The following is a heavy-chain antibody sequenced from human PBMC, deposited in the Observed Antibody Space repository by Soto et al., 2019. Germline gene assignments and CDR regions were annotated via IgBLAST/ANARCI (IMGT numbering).Heavy chain of an antibody. J-gene: IGHJ6*02. V-gene: IGHV3-30*18. Sequence: VQLVESGGGVVQPGRSLRLSCAASGFTFSSYGMHWVRQAPGKGLEWVAVISYDGSNKYYADSVKGRFTISRDNSKNTLYLQMNSLRAEDTAVYYCAKPSDYDFWSGSVGGMDVWGQGTTVTVSS. D-gene: IGHD3-3*01. CDR2: ISYDGSNK. CDR3: AKPSDYDFWSGSVGGMDV. CDR1: GFTFSSYG.